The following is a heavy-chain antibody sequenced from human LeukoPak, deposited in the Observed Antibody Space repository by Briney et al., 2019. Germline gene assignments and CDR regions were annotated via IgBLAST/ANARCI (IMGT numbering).Heavy chain of an antibody. CDR3: ATSSLLEWLLYAFDI. D-gene: IGHD3-3*01. Sequence: GGSLRLSCAASGFRFSDFTMTWVRQAPGKGPEWVSAIGGRGGSTYYADSVGGRFTISRDNSKDMVYLQMNSLRAEDTAVYYCATSSLLEWLLYAFDIWGQGTMVTVSS. CDR1: GFRFSDFT. V-gene: IGHV3-23*01. CDR2: IGGRGGST. J-gene: IGHJ3*02.